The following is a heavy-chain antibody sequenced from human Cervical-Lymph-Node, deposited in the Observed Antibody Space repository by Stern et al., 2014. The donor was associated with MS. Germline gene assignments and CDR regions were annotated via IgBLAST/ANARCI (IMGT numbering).Heavy chain of an antibody. V-gene: IGHV3-30-3*01. CDR3: ARGLADWGGDVGGYDSYNWFDP. Sequence: QVQLVESGGGVVQPGRSLRLSCAASGFTFSAYAMHWVRQAPGKGLEWVSLISYDGSSKDYADSVKGRFTISRDHSTNTLFLQLNSLTTEDTAVYYCARGLADWGGDVGGYDSYNWFDPWGQGTLVIVSS. J-gene: IGHJ5*02. CDR1: GFTFSAYA. D-gene: IGHD5-12*01. CDR2: ISYDGSSK.